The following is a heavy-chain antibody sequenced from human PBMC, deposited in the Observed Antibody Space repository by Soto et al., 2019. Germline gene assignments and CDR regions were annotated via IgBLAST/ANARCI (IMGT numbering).Heavy chain of an antibody. CDR1: GFTFSSYS. Sequence: GGSLRLSCAASGFTFSSYSMNWVRQAPGKGLEWVSSISSSSSYIYYADSVKGRFTISRDNAKNSLYLQMNSLRAEDTAVYYCARGPAVPNWFDPWGQGTLVTVSS. CDR3: ARGPAVPNWFDP. CDR2: ISSSSSYI. V-gene: IGHV3-21*01. D-gene: IGHD6-13*01. J-gene: IGHJ5*02.